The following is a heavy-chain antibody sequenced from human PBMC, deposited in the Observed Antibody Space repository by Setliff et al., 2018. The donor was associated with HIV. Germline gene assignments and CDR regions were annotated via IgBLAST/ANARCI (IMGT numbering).Heavy chain of an antibody. V-gene: IGHV4-61*09. D-gene: IGHD3-22*01. CDR2: IYTSGST. J-gene: IGHJ3*02. CDR3: AREYYYDSSGYHHDAFDI. CDR1: GGSISSGSYY. Sequence: PSETLSLTCTVSGGSISSGSYYWSWIRQPAGKGLEWIGHIYTSGSTNYNPSLKSRVTISVDTSKNQFSLKLSSVTAADTAVYYCAREYYYDSSGYHHDAFDIWGQGTMVIVSS.